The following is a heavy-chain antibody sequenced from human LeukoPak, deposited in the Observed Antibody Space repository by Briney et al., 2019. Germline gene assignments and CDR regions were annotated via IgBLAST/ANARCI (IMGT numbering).Heavy chain of an antibody. CDR2: LWYDGTNK. CDR3: ARARNNYDSSGYSALDY. Sequence: GRSLRLSCAASEFSFSSYGMHWVRQAPGKGLQGVASLWYDGTNKYHADSVKGRFTISRDNSQSTLYLQMNSLRAEDTAMYYCARARNNYDSSGYSALDYWGQGTLVTVSS. J-gene: IGHJ4*02. V-gene: IGHV3-33*01. CDR1: EFSFSSYG. D-gene: IGHD3-22*01.